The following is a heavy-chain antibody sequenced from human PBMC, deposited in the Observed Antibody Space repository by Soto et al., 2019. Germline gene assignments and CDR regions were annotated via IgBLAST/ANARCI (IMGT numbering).Heavy chain of an antibody. V-gene: IGHV1-18*01. CDR2: ISAYNGNT. CDR3: ARDRGSDALDS. Sequence: QVQLVQSGAEVKKPGASVKVSCRASGYTFTSYGFTWVRQAPGHGLEWMGWISAYNGNTNYAQKLQGRVTMTTDTAAITAYMELSSLIPADTAVYYCARDRGSDALDSWGQGALVTVSS. CDR1: GYTFTSYG. D-gene: IGHD3-16*01. J-gene: IGHJ4*02.